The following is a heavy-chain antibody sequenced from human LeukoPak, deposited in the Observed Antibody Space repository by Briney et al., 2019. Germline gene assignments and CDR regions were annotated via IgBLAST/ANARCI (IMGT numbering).Heavy chain of an antibody. Sequence: PGGSLRLSCAASGFTFSSYGMHWVRQAPGKGLEWVSGISWNSGSIGYADSVKGRFTISRDNAKNSLYLQMNSLRAEDTALYYCAKDTLDWGQGTLVTVSS. CDR1: GFTFSSYG. V-gene: IGHV3-9*01. CDR3: AKDTLD. J-gene: IGHJ4*02. CDR2: ISWNSGSI.